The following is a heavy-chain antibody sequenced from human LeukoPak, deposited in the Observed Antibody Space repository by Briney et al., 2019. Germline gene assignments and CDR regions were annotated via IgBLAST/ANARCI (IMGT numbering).Heavy chain of an antibody. D-gene: IGHD3-22*01. CDR2: IYSGGST. CDR1: GFTVSSNY. CDR3: ARARYYYDSSGLLDY. J-gene: IGHJ4*02. V-gene: IGHV3-66*01. Sequence: GGSLRLSCAASGFTVSSNYMSWVRQAPGKGLEWVSVIYSGGSTYYADSVKGRFTISRDNSKNTLYLQMNSLRAEDTAVYYCARARYYYDSSGLLDYWGQGTLVTVSS.